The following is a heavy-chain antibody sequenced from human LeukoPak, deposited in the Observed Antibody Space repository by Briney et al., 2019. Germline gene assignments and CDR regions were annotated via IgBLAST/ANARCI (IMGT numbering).Heavy chain of an antibody. CDR3: ARDHNYYDSSGNFDY. Sequence: GGSLRLSCAASGFTFSSYSMNWVRQAPGKGLEWVSSISSSSSYIYYADSVKGRFTISRDNAKNSLYLQMNSLRAEDTAVYYCARDHNYYDSSGNFDYWGQGTLVTVSS. CDR1: GFTFSSYS. J-gene: IGHJ4*02. CDR2: ISSSSSYI. D-gene: IGHD3-22*01. V-gene: IGHV3-21*01.